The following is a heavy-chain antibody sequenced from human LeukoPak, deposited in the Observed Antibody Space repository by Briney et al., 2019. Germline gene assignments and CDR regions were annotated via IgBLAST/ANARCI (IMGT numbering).Heavy chain of an antibody. J-gene: IGHJ6*03. CDR3: ARNARWYDFWSGYRPLYYYYYMDV. CDR1: GGSISSSSYY. Sequence: SETLSLTCTVSGGSISSSSYYWGWIRQPPGKGLEWIGSIYYSGSTYYNPSLKSRVTMSVDTSKNQFSLKLSSVTAADTAVYYCARNARWYDFWSGYRPLYYYYYMDVWGKGTTVTVSS. D-gene: IGHD3-3*01. CDR2: IYYSGST. V-gene: IGHV4-39*01.